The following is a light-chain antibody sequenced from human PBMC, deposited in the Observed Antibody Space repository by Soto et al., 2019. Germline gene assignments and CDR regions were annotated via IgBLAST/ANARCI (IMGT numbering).Light chain of an antibody. CDR1: NIGSKS. J-gene: IGLJ1*01. V-gene: IGLV3-21*02. Sequence: SYELTQPPSVSVAPGQTVRVTCGGRNIGSKSVHWYQQKAGQAPALVVYDDSDRPSGIPERFSGSNSDNTATLTISRVEAGDEADYHCQVWDRNSDHYVFGTGTKVTVL. CDR2: DDS. CDR3: QVWDRNSDHYV.